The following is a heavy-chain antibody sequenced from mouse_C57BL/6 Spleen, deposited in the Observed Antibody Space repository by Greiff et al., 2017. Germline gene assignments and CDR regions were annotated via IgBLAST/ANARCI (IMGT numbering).Heavy chain of an antibody. Sequence: VQLKQPGAELVKPGASVKLSCKASGYTFTSYWMQWVKQRPGQGLEWIGEIDPSDSYTNYNQKFKGKATLTVDTSSSTAYMQLSSLTSEDSAVYYCARGAIVTPWFAYWGQGTLVTVSA. CDR2: IDPSDSYT. J-gene: IGHJ3*01. CDR3: ARGAIVTPWFAY. D-gene: IGHD2-5*01. CDR1: GYTFTSYW. V-gene: IGHV1-50*01.